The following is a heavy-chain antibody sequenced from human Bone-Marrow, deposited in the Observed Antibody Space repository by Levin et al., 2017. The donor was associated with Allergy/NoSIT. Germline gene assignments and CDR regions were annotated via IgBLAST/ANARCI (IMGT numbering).Heavy chain of an antibody. CDR3: ARVPVARYSFDS. D-gene: IGHD3-9*01. CDR1: ADTFNRYT. CDR2: ILPILGIA. V-gene: IGHV1-69*02. J-gene: IGHJ4*02. Sequence: PEASVKVSCKASADTFNRYTISWVRQAPGQGLEWMGRILPILGIAEFAQRFQGSVTFTADTSTNVAYMELSSLKSADTAVYYCARVPVARYSFDSWGQGTLVIVAS.